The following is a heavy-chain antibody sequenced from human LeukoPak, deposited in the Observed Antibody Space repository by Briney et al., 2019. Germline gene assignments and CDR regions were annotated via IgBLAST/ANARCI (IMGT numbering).Heavy chain of an antibody. J-gene: IGHJ4*02. D-gene: IGHD1-26*01. CDR2: ISSSGSNI. Sequence: PGGSLRLSCAASGFTFSDYDMSWIRQAPGKGLEWVSYISSSGSNIYYADSVKGRFTISRDNAKNSLYLQMNSLRAEDTAVYYCAGGGVGSAFDYWGQGTLVTVSS. V-gene: IGHV3-11*01. CDR3: AGGGVGSAFDY. CDR1: GFTFSDYD.